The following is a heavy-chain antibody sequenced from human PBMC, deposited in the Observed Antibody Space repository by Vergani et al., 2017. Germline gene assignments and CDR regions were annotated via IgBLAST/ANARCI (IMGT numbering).Heavy chain of an antibody. Sequence: EVQLVESGGGLVKPGGFLRLSCAASGFTFSSYSMNWVRQAPGKGLEWVSSISSSSSYIYYADSVKGRFTISSDNAKNSLYLQMNSLRAEDTAVYYCARAYDSSGYYYAGAFDIWGQGTMVTVSS. J-gene: IGHJ3*02. CDR2: ISSSSSYI. CDR3: ARAYDSSGYYYAGAFDI. CDR1: GFTFSSYS. D-gene: IGHD3-22*01. V-gene: IGHV3-21*01.